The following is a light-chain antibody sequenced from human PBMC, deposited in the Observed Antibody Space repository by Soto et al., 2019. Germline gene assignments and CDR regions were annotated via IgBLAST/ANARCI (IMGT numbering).Light chain of an antibody. Sequence: EIVVTQSPATLSVSPGERATLSCRASQSVSSNLAWYQHKPGQAPRLLIYGASTRATGIPARFSGSGSGKEFALTISSLQSEDFAVYSCQQYNNWPPWTFGQGTKVEIK. CDR1: QSVSSN. V-gene: IGKV3-15*01. CDR2: GAS. CDR3: QQYNNWPPWT. J-gene: IGKJ1*01.